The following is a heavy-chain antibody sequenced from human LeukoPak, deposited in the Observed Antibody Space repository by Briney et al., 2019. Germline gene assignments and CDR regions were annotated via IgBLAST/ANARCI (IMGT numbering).Heavy chain of an antibody. V-gene: IGHV3-43*01. CDR1: GFTFDDYT. D-gene: IGHD3-22*01. Sequence: GGSLRLSCAASGFTFDDYTMHWVRQAPGKGLEWVSLISWNGGSTYYADSVKGRFTISRDNSKNALYLQMNSLRAEDTAVYFCAKGYDSSGYYYYFDYWGQGTLVTVSS. CDR2: ISWNGGST. CDR3: AKGYDSSGYYYYFDY. J-gene: IGHJ4*02.